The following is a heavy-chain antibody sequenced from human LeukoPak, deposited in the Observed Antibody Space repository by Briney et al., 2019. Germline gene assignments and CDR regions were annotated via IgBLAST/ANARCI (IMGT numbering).Heavy chain of an antibody. D-gene: IGHD3-22*01. V-gene: IGHV4-59*01. CDR1: GGSISSYY. Sequence: SETLSLTCTVSGGSISSYYRSWIRQPPGKGLEWIGYIYYSGSTNYNPSLKSRVTISVDASKNQFSLKLSSVTAADTAVYYCARDLIDYYYGMDVWGQGTTVTVSS. J-gene: IGHJ6*02. CDR2: IYYSGST. CDR3: ARDLIDYYYGMDV.